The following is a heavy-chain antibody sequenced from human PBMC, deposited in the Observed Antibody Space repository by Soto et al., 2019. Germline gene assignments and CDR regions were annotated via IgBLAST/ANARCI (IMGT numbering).Heavy chain of an antibody. CDR3: ARQYCSGGSCQSPDAFDI. J-gene: IGHJ3*02. Sequence: GGSLRLSCAASGFTFSSYDMHWVRQATGKGLEWVSAIGTAGDTYYPGSVKGRFTISRENAKNSLYLQMNSLRAGDTAVYYCARQYCSGGSCQSPDAFDIWGQGAMXXVXS. V-gene: IGHV3-13*01. CDR1: GFTFSSYD. CDR2: IGTAGDT. D-gene: IGHD2-15*01.